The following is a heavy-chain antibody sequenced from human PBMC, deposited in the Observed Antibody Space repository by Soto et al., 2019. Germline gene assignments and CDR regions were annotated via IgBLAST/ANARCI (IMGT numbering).Heavy chain of an antibody. V-gene: IGHV3-21*01. CDR3: ARGEDSCIRDTCHILLDY. CDR1: GFAFTSYS. Sequence: EVQLVESGGGLVKPGGSLTLSCAASGFAFTSYSMNWVRQAPGKGLEWVSSISSPGSSIDYADSVKGRFTISRDDAKNSRFMKMDSRGVEDTAVYYCARGEDSCIRDTCHILLDYWGQGTLVTVSS. J-gene: IGHJ4*02. CDR2: ISSPGSSI. D-gene: IGHD3-16*01.